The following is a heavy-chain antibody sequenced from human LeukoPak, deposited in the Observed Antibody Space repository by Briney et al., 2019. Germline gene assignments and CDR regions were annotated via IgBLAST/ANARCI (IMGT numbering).Heavy chain of an antibody. CDR3: ARAETGVGATAAPPDY. J-gene: IGHJ4*02. Sequence: ASVKVSCKASGYTFTGYYMHWVRQAPGQGLEWMGWINPNSGGTNYAQKFQGWVTMTRDTSISTAYMELSRLRSDDTAVYYCARAETGVGATAAPPDYWGQGTLVTVSS. CDR2: INPNSGGT. CDR1: GYTFTGYY. V-gene: IGHV1-2*04. D-gene: IGHD1-26*01.